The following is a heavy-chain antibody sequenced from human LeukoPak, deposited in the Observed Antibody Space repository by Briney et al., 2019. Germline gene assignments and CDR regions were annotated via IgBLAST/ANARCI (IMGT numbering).Heavy chain of an antibody. J-gene: IGHJ4*02. CDR2: IYSGGST. CDR1: GCTVTTDH. Sequence: GGSLRLSCAASGCTVTTDHMSWVRQAPGKGLELVSVIYSGGSTNHADSVKGRFTISRDNSKNTVHLQMNSLRAEDTAGYYCARVWELSFDYWGQGTLVTVSS. V-gene: IGHV3-53*01. D-gene: IGHD1-26*01. CDR3: ARVWELSFDY.